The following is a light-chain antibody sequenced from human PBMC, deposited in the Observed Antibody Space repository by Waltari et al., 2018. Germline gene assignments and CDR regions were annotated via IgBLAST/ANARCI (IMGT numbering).Light chain of an antibody. J-gene: IGLJ2*01. CDR2: DVS. Sequence: QSALTQPASVSGSPGQSITISCPGTSSDVGGYDSVSWYQQHPGKAPKRMIYDVSNRPSGFSSRFSGSTAGNTASLTISGLQAEDEANYYCSSYTTSITLVFGGGTKLTVL. CDR1: SSDVGGYDS. V-gene: IGLV2-14*03. CDR3: SSYTTSITLV.